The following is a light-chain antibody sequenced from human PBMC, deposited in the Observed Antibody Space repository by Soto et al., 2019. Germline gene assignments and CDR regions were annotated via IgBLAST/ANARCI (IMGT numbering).Light chain of an antibody. V-gene: IGLV6-57*04. CDR2: EDN. J-gene: IGLJ2*01. Sequence: NFMLTQPHSVSESPGKTVTISCTRSSGSIASNDVQWYQQRPGSAPTTVIYEDNQRPSGVPDRFSGSIDSSSNSASLTISGLKTEDEADYYCQSYDSSNHRVVFGGGTKLTVL. CDR1: SGSIASND. CDR3: QSYDSSNHRVV.